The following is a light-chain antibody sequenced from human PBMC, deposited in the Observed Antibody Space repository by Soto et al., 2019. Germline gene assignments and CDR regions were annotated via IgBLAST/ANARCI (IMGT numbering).Light chain of an antibody. CDR1: QGIGNF. Sequence: DIEMTQSPSSPSASLGDTVTITCRASQGIGNFLAWYQQKPGDVPKLLIYAASTVQSGGPSRFSGSGSGTDFTLTISSLQPEDVATYFCHRYNSVPLTFGGGTKVDIK. J-gene: IGKJ4*01. CDR2: AAS. V-gene: IGKV1-27*01. CDR3: HRYNSVPLT.